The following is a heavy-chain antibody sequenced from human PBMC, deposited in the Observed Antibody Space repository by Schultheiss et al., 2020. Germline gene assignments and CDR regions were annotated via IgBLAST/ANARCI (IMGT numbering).Heavy chain of an antibody. J-gene: IGHJ6*04. V-gene: IGHV1-46*01. CDR3: ARGGGYCTGGVCYKGYYYYYGMDV. Sequence: ASVKVSCKASGYTFTSYYMHWVRQAPGQGLEWMGIINPSGGSTSYAQKFQGRVTMTRDTSTSTVYMELSSLRSEDTAVYYCARGGGYCTGGVCYKGYYYYYGMDVWGKGTTVTVSS. CDR1: GYTFTSYY. CDR2: INPSGGST. D-gene: IGHD2-8*02.